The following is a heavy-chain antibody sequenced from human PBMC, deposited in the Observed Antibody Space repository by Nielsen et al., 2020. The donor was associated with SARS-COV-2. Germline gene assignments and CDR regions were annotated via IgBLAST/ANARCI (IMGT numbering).Heavy chain of an antibody. CDR3: ARAITMVRGVIPNGMDV. J-gene: IGHJ6*02. CDR2: ISSSSSYI. D-gene: IGHD3-10*01. Sequence: WIRQPPGKGLEWVSSISSSSSYIYYADSVKGRFTISRDNAKNSLYLQMNSLRAEDTAVYYCARAITMVRGVIPNGMDVWGQGTTVTVSS. V-gene: IGHV3-21*01.